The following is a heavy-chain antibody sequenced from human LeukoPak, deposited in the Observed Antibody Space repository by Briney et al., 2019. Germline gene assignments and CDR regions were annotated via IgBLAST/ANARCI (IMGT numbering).Heavy chain of an antibody. CDR2: INPNSGGT. V-gene: IGHV1-2*02. Sequence: ASVKVSCKASGYTFTGYYMHWVRQAPGQGLEWMGWINPNSGGTNYAQKFQGRVTMTRDTSISTAYMELSRLRSDDTAVYYCARSGWFGELVYYYYMDVWGKGTTVTISS. CDR1: GYTFTGYY. CDR3: ARSGWFGELVYYYYMDV. J-gene: IGHJ6*03. D-gene: IGHD3-10*01.